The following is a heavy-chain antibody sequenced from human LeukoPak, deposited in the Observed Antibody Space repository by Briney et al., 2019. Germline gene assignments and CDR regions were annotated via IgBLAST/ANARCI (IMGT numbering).Heavy chain of an antibody. D-gene: IGHD1-26*01. J-gene: IGHJ1*01. Sequence: GGSLRLSCAASGFTFSSFVMHWVRQAPGKGLEWVAPITYDGSNKYYADSVRGRFTITRDNSKNTLDLQMNALRAEDTAVYYCVRGSVTYSGGSFQHWGQGTLVTVSS. V-gene: IGHV3-30-3*01. CDR2: ITYDGSNK. CDR3: VRGSVTYSGGSFQH. CDR1: GFTFSSFV.